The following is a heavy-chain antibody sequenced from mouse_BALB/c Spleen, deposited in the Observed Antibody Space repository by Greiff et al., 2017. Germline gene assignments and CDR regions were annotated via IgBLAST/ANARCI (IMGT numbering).Heavy chain of an antibody. J-gene: IGHJ3*01. V-gene: IGHV3-8*02. Sequence: EVMLVESGPSLVKPSQTLSLTCSVTGDSITSGYWNWIRKFPGNKLEYMGYISYSGSTYYNPSLKSRISITRDTSKNQYYLQLNSVTTEDTATYYCARNDYEGFAYWGQGTLVTVSA. D-gene: IGHD2-4*01. CDR3: ARNDYEGFAY. CDR1: GDSITSGY. CDR2: ISYSGST.